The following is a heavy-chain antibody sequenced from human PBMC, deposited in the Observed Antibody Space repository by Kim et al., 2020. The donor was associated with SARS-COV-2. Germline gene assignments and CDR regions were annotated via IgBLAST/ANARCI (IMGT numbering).Heavy chain of an antibody. D-gene: IGHD6-13*01. CDR3: GPRPRTPGTGMEYLQD. Sequence: GSVKGRCTIARDNAKNRLYLQMRSLRPEDTAVYYCGPRPRTPGTGMEYLQDWGQGTLVTVAS. V-gene: IGHV3-64D*09. J-gene: IGHJ1*01.